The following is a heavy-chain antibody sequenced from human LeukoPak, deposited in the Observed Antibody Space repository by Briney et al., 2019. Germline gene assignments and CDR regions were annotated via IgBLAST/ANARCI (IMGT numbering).Heavy chain of an antibody. J-gene: IGHJ4*02. Sequence: PGGSLRLSXTASGFTFGDYAMSWFRQAPGKGLEWVGFIRSKAYGGTTEYAASVKGRFTISRDDFKSIAYLQMNSLKTEDTAVYYCTRGGIAAAGTGGPVDYWGQGTLVTVPS. CDR1: GFTFGDYA. V-gene: IGHV3-49*03. D-gene: IGHD6-13*01. CDR3: TRGGIAAAGTGGPVDY. CDR2: IRSKAYGGTT.